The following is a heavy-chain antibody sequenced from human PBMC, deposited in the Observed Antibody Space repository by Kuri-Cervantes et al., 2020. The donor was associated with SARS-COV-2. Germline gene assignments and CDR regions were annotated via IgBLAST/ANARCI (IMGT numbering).Heavy chain of an antibody. CDR2: IYKGGSI. Sequence: GSLRLSCIVSGGSISNKYWSWIRQPPGKGLEWIGDIYKGGSIKSNPSLKTRVTISLDTSKNQFSLRLSSVTAADTAVYFCAKYGTDDYLSTYFGRGTWFDPWGQGTLVTVSS. CDR1: GGSISNKY. J-gene: IGHJ5*02. D-gene: IGHD3-3*01. CDR3: AKYGTDDYLSTYFGRGTWFDP. V-gene: IGHV4-59*01.